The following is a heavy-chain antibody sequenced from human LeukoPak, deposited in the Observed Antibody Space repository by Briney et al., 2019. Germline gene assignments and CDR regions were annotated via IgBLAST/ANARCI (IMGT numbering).Heavy chain of an antibody. CDR2: ISGSGGST. CDR3: AKDQITGGFGPPFDY. Sequence: GGSLRLSCAASGFTFSSYAMSWVRQAPGKGLEWVSAISGSGGSTYYADSVMGRFTISRDNSKNTLYLQMNSLRAEDTAVYYCAKDQITGGFGPPFDYWGQGTLVTVSS. D-gene: IGHD1-20*01. J-gene: IGHJ4*02. CDR1: GFTFSSYA. V-gene: IGHV3-23*01.